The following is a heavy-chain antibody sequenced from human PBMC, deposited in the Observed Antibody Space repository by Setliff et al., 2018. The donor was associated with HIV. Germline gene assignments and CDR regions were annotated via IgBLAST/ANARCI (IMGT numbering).Heavy chain of an antibody. CDR2: INSSGTT. Sequence: ASETLSLTCTVSGGSFCNFFWNWIRQPPGKGLEWIGYINSSGTTNYNPSLKSRVNISIDPSKNHFTLRLSSVTVADTAVYYCARRGRFMGWFDPWGQGSRVTLSS. J-gene: IGHJ5*02. D-gene: IGHD3-3*01. CDR3: ARRGRFMGWFDP. CDR1: GGSFCNFF. V-gene: IGHV4-4*09.